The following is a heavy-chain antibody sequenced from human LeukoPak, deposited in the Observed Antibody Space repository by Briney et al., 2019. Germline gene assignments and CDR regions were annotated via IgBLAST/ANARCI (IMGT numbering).Heavy chain of an antibody. V-gene: IGHV1-18*01. D-gene: IGHD2-15*01. Sequence: ASVKVSCKASGYTFTSYGIGWVRQAPGQGLEWMGWISTYNGNTNYAQKLQGRVTMTTDTSTSTAYMELRSLRSDDTAVYYCARVEELGYCSGGSCYRRPYYFDYWGQGTLVTVSS. CDR1: GYTFTSYG. CDR3: ARVEELGYCSGGSCYRRPYYFDY. J-gene: IGHJ4*02. CDR2: ISTYNGNT.